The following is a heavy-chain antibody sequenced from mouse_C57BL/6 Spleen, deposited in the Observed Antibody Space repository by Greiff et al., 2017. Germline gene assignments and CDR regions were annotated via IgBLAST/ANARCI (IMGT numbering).Heavy chain of an antibody. J-gene: IGHJ1*03. Sequence: EVKLQQSGPELVKPGASVKISCKASGYSFTGYYMNWVKQSPEKSLEWIGEINPSTGGTTYNQKFKAKATLTVDKSSSTAYMQLKSLTSEDSAVYYCARQGGSRYFDVWGTGTTVTVSS. D-gene: IGHD1-1*01. CDR3: ARQGGSRYFDV. CDR2: INPSTGGT. V-gene: IGHV1-42*01. CDR1: GYSFTGYY.